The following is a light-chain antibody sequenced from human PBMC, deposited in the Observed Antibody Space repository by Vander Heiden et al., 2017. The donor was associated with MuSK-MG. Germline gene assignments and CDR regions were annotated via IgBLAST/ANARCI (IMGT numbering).Light chain of an antibody. Sequence: DIVMTQSPDSLAVSLGERATINCKSSQSVLYSSNNKNYLAWYQQKPGQPPKLLIYWASTREYGVPDRFSGRGSGKDFTLTSSSPQAEDVAVYYWQQYYSTHTFGQGTKLEIK. CDR3: QQYYSTHT. V-gene: IGKV4-1*01. CDR2: WAS. CDR1: QSVLYSSNNKNY. J-gene: IGKJ2*01.